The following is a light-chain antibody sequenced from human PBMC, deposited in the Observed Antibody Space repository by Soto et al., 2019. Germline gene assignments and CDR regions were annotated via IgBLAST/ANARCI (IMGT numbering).Light chain of an antibody. CDR1: SDINVGSYN. CDR2: YYSDSDK. V-gene: IGLV5-37*01. J-gene: IGLJ2*01. CDR3: MIWPSNAVV. Sequence: QPVLTQPPSSSASPGESASLTCTLPSDINVGSYNIYWYQQKPGSPPRYLLYYYSDSDKGQGSGVPSRFSGSKDASANTGILLISGLQSEDEADYYCMIWPSNAVVFGGGTKLTVL.